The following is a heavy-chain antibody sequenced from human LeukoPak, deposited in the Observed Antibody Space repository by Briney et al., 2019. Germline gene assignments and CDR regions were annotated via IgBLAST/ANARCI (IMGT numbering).Heavy chain of an antibody. CDR3: ARGKIAAAVTGLDY. Sequence: GGTLRLSCAASGFTVSSNYMSWVRQAPEKGLEWVSVIYSGGSTYYADSVKGRFTISRDNSKNTLYLQMNSLRAEDTAVYYCARGKIAAAVTGLDYWGQGTLVTVSS. CDR2: IYSGGST. D-gene: IGHD6-13*01. CDR1: GFTVSSNY. V-gene: IGHV3-53*01. J-gene: IGHJ4*02.